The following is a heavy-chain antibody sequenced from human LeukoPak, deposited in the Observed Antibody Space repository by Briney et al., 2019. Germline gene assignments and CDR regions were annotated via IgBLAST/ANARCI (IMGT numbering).Heavy chain of an antibody. J-gene: IGHJ6*02. Sequence: PGRSLRLSCAASGFTFSSYTMHWVRQAPGKGLEWVAVISCDGSNKYYADSVKGRFTISRDNSKNTLYLQMNSLRAEDTAVYYCARGLHYYYYGMDVWGQGTTVTVSS. CDR3: ARGLHYYYYGMDV. D-gene: IGHD3-10*01. V-gene: IGHV3-30-3*01. CDR1: GFTFSSYT. CDR2: ISCDGSNK.